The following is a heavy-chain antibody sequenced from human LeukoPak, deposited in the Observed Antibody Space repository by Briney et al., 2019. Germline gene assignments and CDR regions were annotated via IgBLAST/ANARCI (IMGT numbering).Heavy chain of an antibody. J-gene: IGHJ6*02. CDR1: GYTFTSYG. D-gene: IGHD4-17*01. CDR2: ISAYNGNT. CDR3: ARDPALDTVTTFAPDYYYYGMDV. Sequence: GASVKVSCKASGYTFTSYGISWVRQAPGQGLEWMGWISAYNGNTNYAQKLQGRVTMTTDTSTSTAYMELRSLRSDDTAVYYCARDPALDTVTTFAPDYYYYGMDVGGQGTTVTVSS. V-gene: IGHV1-18*01.